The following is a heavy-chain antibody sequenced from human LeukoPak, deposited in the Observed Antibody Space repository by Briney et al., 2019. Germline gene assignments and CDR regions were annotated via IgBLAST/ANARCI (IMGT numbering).Heavy chain of an antibody. V-gene: IGHV5-51*01. J-gene: IGHJ4*02. Sequence: GESLKISCKGSGYSFTSYWIGWVRQMPGKGLEWMGIIYPGDSDTRYSPSFQGQVTISADKSISAAYLQWSSLKASDTAMYYCARRLRYSSGKYYFDYWGQGTLVTVSS. CDR3: ARRLRYSSGKYYFDY. D-gene: IGHD6-19*01. CDR2: IYPGDSDT. CDR1: GYSFTSYW.